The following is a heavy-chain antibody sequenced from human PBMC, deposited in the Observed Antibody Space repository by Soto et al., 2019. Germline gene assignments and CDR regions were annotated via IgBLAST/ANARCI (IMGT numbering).Heavy chain of an antibody. CDR1: GYTFTHYA. J-gene: IGHJ5*02. Sequence: QVQLVQSGAEVKKPGASVKVSCTASGYTFTHYAIHWVRHAPGQRLEWMGFINAGSGNTKYSQTLQGRLTFTKDTSASTAYMDVSSRRSEVTAIDYCARGLAADGAWGQGTLVTVSS. V-gene: IGHV1-3*01. CDR2: INAGSGNT. D-gene: IGHD6-13*01. CDR3: ARGLAADGA.